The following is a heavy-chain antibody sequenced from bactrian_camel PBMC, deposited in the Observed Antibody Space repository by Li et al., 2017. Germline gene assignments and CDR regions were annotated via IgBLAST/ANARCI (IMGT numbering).Heavy chain of an antibody. V-gene: IGHV3S55*01. CDR3: AAKWSTGGRWQDQNMGNY. D-gene: IGHD7*01. Sequence: HVQLVESGGGSVLAGESLTLTCRVQHYIRLDKSCGVSWHRQAPGKERERVATRNEGSLVYYAPSVAGRFTISRDSAKNTLYLQMNSLKTEDTAMYYCAAKWSTGGRWQDQNMGNYWGQGTQVTVS. CDR2: RNEGSLV. J-gene: IGHJ4*01. CDR1: HYIRLDKSCG.